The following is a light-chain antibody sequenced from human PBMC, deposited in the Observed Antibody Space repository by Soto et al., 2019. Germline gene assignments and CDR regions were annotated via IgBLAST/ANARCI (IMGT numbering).Light chain of an antibody. CDR2: GAS. V-gene: IGKV3-15*01. Sequence: EIVMTQSPVTLSVSPGERATLSCRASQTVSNNLAWYQRKPGQAPRLLIYGASTRATGVPARFSGSGSGTEFTLTISSLQSEDSAVYYCQQYTNWPLTLGQRTRLDIK. J-gene: IGKJ5*01. CDR1: QTVSNN. CDR3: QQYTNWPLT.